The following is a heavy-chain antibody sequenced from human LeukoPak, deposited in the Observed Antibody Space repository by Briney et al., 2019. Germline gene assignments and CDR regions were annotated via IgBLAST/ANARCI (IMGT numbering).Heavy chain of an antibody. CDR3: ARSGRGGYDKFDY. CDR2: IYYSGSI. V-gene: IGHV4-39*01. Sequence: SETLSLTCTVSGGPISSSSYYWGWIRQPPGKGLEWIGSIYYSGSICYNPSLKSRVTISVDTSKNQFSLKLSSVTAADTAVYYCARSGRGGYDKFDYWGQGTLVTVSS. CDR1: GGPISSSSYY. D-gene: IGHD5-12*01. J-gene: IGHJ4*02.